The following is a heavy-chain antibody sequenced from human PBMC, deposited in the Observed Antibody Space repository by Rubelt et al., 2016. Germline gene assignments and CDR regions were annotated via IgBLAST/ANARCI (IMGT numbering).Heavy chain of an antibody. CDR3: ARGREVLRLLDI. CDR1: GGSFSTYY. D-gene: IGHD2-15*01. Sequence: QVQLRQWGAGLLKPSETLSLSCGVYGGSFSTYYWTWIRQPPGKGLEWIGEITDWGTTNYNPSLGSRVTISVDTSTDQFFLKLNSVTAADTAVYYCARGREVLRLLDIWSQGTWVTVSS. V-gene: IGHV4-34*01. J-gene: IGHJ3*02. CDR2: ITDWGTT.